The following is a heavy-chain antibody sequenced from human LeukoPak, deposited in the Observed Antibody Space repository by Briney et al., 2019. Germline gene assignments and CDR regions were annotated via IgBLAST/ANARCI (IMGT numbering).Heavy chain of an antibody. J-gene: IGHJ4*02. Sequence: PGGSLRLSCAASGFTFSSYAMHWVRQAPGKVLEWVAVISYDGSNKYYADSVKGRFTISRDNSKNTLYLQMNSLRAEDTAVYYCARDPPGYWGQGTLVTVSS. CDR2: ISYDGSNK. V-gene: IGHV3-30-3*01. CDR1: GFTFSSYA. CDR3: ARDPPGY.